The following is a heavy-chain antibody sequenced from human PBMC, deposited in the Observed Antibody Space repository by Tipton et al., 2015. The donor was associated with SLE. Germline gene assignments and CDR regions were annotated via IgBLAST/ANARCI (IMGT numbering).Heavy chain of an antibody. J-gene: IGHJ4*01. CDR1: GFSLVTYG. CDR2: IRYDGSNK. Sequence: SLRLSCAASGFSLVTYGMHWVRQAPGKGLEWVAFIRYDGSNKYYADSVKGRFTISRDNSKNTLYLQMNSLRAEDTAVYYCATGGVSTPHGYFDYWGHGTLVTVSS. V-gene: IGHV3-30*02. CDR3: ATGGVSTPHGYFDY. D-gene: IGHD2-8*02.